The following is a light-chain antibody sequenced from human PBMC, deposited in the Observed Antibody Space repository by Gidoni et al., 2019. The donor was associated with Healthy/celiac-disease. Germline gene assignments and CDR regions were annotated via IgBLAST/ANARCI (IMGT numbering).Light chain of an antibody. J-gene: IGLJ3*02. V-gene: IGLV3-25*03. CDR1: ALPKQY. Sequence: SYELTQPPSVSVSPGQTARITCSGDALPKQYAYWYQQKPGQAPVLVLYKDSERPSGIHERFSGSSSGTTVTLTISGVQAEDEADYYCQSADSSGTYRVFGGGTKLTVL. CDR2: KDS. CDR3: QSADSSGTYRV.